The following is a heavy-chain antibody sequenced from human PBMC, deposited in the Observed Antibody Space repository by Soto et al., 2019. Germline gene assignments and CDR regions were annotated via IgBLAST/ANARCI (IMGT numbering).Heavy chain of an antibody. Sequence: GGSLRLSCAASGFTFSSYAMSWVRQAPGKGLEWVSAISGSGGSTYYADSVKGRFTISRDSSKNTLYLQMNSLRAEDTAVYYCAKYSGSYHSNFDYWGQGTLVTVSS. V-gene: IGHV3-23*01. J-gene: IGHJ4*02. CDR3: AKYSGSYHSNFDY. D-gene: IGHD1-26*01. CDR1: GFTFSSYA. CDR2: ISGSGGST.